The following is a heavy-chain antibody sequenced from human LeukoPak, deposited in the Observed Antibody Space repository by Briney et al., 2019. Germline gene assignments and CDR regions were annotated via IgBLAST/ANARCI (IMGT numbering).Heavy chain of an antibody. CDR1: GGSFSGYY. V-gene: IGHV4-34*01. CDR2: INHSGST. Sequence: KPSETLSLTCAVYGGSFSGYYWSWIRQPPGKGLEWIGKINHSGSTNYNPSLKSRVTISVDTSKNQFSLKLSSVTAADTAVYYCARGIGHCSSTSCYRRYFDYWGQGTLVTVSS. J-gene: IGHJ4*02. CDR3: ARGIGHCSSTSCYRRYFDY. D-gene: IGHD2-2*01.